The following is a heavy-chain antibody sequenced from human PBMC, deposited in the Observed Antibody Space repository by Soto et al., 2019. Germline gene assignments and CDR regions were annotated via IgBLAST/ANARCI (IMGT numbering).Heavy chain of an antibody. V-gene: IGHV3-9*01. Sequence: EVQLVESGGGLVQPGRSLRLSCAASGFTFDDYPMHWVRQAPGKGLEWVSGISWSGGTIGYADSVKGRFTISRDNAKDPPYPQKKRLGAEDTGLYYWAKNIPSFAGPYYYMDVWGKGTTVTVSS. CDR2: ISWSGGTI. J-gene: IGHJ6*03. CDR1: GFTFDDYP. CDR3: AKNIPSFAGPYYYMDV.